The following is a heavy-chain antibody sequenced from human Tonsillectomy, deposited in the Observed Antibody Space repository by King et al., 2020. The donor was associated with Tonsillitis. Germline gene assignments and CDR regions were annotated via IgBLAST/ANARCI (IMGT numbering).Heavy chain of an antibody. CDR2: IYHRESP. Sequence: HLQLQESGLGLVKPSQTLSLTCAVSGGSISSGGYSWSWVRQPPGKGLEWIGYIYHRESPYYNPSLKSRVTISIDTSKNHLSLNLTSVTAADTAVYYCARDAGDYGMDVWGQGTTVTVSS. CDR1: GGSISSGGYS. CDR3: ARDAGDYGMDV. D-gene: IGHD4-17*01. J-gene: IGHJ6*02. V-gene: IGHV4-30-2*01.